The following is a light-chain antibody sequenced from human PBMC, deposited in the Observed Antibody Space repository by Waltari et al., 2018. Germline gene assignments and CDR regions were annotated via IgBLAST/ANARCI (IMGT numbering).Light chain of an antibody. CDR1: QSISEY. CDR2: KAS. J-gene: IGKJ1*01. CDR3: QQYNTYSGT. Sequence: IQMTQSPSTLSASVGDRVTITCRASQSISEYLAWYQQKPGKAPKLLIYKASSLESGVPSRFSGSGSGTEFTLTISSLQPDDFATYYCQQYNTYSGTFGRGTTVDVK. V-gene: IGKV1-5*03.